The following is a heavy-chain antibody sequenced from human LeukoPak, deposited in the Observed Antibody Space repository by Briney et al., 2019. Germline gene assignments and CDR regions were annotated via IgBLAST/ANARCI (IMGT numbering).Heavy chain of an antibody. Sequence: SETLSLTCTVSGGSISSSSYYWGWIRQPPGKGLEWIGSIYYSGSTYYNPSLKSRVTISVDTSKNQFSLNLTPVTAADTAVYYCAREGFGGLPAAIGTVFDSWGQGTLVTVSS. D-gene: IGHD2-2*02. J-gene: IGHJ4*02. CDR2: IYYSGST. V-gene: IGHV4-39*02. CDR1: GGSISSSSYY. CDR3: AREGFGGLPAAIGTVFDS.